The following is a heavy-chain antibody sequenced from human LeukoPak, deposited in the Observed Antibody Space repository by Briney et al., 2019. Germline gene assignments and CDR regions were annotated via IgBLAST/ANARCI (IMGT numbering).Heavy chain of an antibody. V-gene: IGHV1-69*13. D-gene: IGHD1-7*01. Sequence: GASVKVSCKASGGTFSSYAISWVRQAPGQGLEWMGGIIPIFGTANYAQKFQGRVTITADESTSTAYMELSSLRSEDTAVYYCARAKVLWNYWFDPWGQGTLVTVSS. CDR2: IIPIFGTA. CDR1: GGTFSSYA. J-gene: IGHJ5*02. CDR3: ARAKVLWNYWFDP.